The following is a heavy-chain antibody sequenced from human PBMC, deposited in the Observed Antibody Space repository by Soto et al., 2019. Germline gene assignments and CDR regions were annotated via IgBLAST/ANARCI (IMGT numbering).Heavy chain of an antibody. D-gene: IGHD5-18*01. J-gene: IGHJ2*01. CDR1: GFTFSSYA. CDR3: AKASRTTRDSYGYWYFDL. Sequence: EVQLLESGGGLVQPGGSLRLSCAASGFTFSSYAMSWVRQAPGKGLEWVSAISGSGGSTYYADSVKGRFTISRDNSKNTLYLQMNSLRAEDTAVYYCAKASRTTRDSYGYWYFDLWGRGTLVTVSS. CDR2: ISGSGGST. V-gene: IGHV3-23*01.